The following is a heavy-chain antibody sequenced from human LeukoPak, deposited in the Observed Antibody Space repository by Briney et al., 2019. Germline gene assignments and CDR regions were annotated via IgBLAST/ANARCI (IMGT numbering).Heavy chain of an antibody. V-gene: IGHV3-30*18. CDR3: AKTGMLRRVGYLDV. D-gene: IGHD1-1*01. CDR2: IAYDGNNT. CDR1: GFIFSDYG. J-gene: IGHJ6*01. Sequence: PGGSLRLSCVASGFIFSDYGIQWVRQAPGKGLEWVAVIAYDGNNTYYGDSVRGRFTISRDNSKKMVYLEMNSLRVEDTAVYYCAKTGMLRRVGYLDVWGKGPRSSSPQ.